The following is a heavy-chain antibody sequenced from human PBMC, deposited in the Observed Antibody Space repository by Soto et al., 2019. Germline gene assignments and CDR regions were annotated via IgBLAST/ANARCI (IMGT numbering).Heavy chain of an antibody. CDR1: GFTFRSYG. D-gene: IGHD3-3*01. CDR3: ANGALSGYPSDVLDV. J-gene: IGHJ6*02. V-gene: IGHV3-30*18. CDR2: ISYDGSNK. Sequence: GGSLRLSCAASGFTFRSYGMHWVRQAPGRGLEWVAVISYDGSNKYYAYSVKGRFTISRDNSKNTLYLQMNSLRAEDTAVYYCANGALSGYPSDVLDVWGQGTTVNVSS.